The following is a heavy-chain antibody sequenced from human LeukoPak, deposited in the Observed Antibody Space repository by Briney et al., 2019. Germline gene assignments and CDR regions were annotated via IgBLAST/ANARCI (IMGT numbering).Heavy chain of an antibody. CDR3: ARDATTTVGWVYMDV. V-gene: IGHV3-48*04. J-gene: IGHJ6*03. CDR2: ISNSGDTI. D-gene: IGHD4-11*01. Sequence: GGSLRLSCAASGFTFSSYWMSWVRQAPGKGLEWLAHISNSGDTIHYATSVEDRFTISRDNAKNSVYLQMNSLRVEDTALYYCARDATTTVGWVYMDVWGKGTAVTIS. CDR1: GFTFSSYW.